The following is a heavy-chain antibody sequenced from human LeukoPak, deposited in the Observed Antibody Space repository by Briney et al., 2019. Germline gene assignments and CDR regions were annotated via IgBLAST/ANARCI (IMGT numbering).Heavy chain of an antibody. V-gene: IGHV3-21*01. CDR3: TRGLYGSQDY. CDR2: ISSSSSYI. J-gene: IGHJ4*02. D-gene: IGHD3-10*01. Sequence: PGGSLRLSCAASGFTFSSYEMNWVRQAPGKGLEWVSSISSSSSYIYYADSVKGRFTISRDNAKNTLYLQMTSLRIEDTAVYFCTRGLYGSQDYWGQGTLVTVSS. CDR1: GFTFSSYE.